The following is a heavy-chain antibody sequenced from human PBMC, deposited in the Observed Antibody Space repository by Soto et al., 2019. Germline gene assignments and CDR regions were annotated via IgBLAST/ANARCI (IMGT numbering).Heavy chain of an antibody. CDR3: ARSLITGTYWFDP. CDR2: IYYSGST. Sequence: SETLSLTCTVSGGSISSGGYYWSRIRQHPGKGLEWIGYIYYSGSTYYNPSLKSRVTISVDTSKNQFSLKLSSVTTADTAVYYCARSLITGTYWFDPWGQGTLVTVSS. J-gene: IGHJ5*02. D-gene: IGHD1-7*01. CDR1: GGSISSGGYY. V-gene: IGHV4-31*03.